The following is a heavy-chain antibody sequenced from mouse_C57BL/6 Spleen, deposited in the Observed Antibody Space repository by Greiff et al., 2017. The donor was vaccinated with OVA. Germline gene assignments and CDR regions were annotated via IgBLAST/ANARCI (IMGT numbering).Heavy chain of an antibody. CDR3: ARVLYGSSYGYAMDY. CDR2: INPSSGYT. J-gene: IGHJ4*01. D-gene: IGHD1-1*01. CDR1: GYTFTSYW. V-gene: IGHV1-7*01. Sequence: QVQLKESGAELAKPGASVKLSCKASGYTFTSYWMHWVKQRPGQGLEWIGYINPSSGYTKYNQKFKDKATLTADKHSSTAYMQLSSLTYEDSAVYYFARVLYGSSYGYAMDYWGQGTSVTVSS.